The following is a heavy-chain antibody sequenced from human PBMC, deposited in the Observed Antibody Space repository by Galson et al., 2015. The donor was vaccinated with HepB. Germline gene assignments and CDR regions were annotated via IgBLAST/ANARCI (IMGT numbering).Heavy chain of an antibody. Sequence: LSLTCTVSGGSISSGGYYWSWIRQHPGKGLEWIGYIYYSGSTYYNPSLKSRVTISVDTSKNQFSLKLSSVTAADTAVYYCARVRNDYNYYYYYMDVWGKGTTVTVSS. J-gene: IGHJ6*03. CDR1: GGSISSGGYY. D-gene: IGHD4-11*01. V-gene: IGHV4-31*03. CDR3: ARVRNDYNYYYYYMDV. CDR2: IYYSGST.